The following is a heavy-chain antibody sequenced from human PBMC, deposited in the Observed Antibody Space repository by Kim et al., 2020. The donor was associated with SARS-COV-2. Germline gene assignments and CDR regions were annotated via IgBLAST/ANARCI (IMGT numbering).Heavy chain of an antibody. Sequence: SPNYSPSHKSRVTLSVDTSKNQFSLKLSSVTAADTAVYYCARDNGSGWYLWGQGTLVTVSS. CDR3: ARDNGSGWYL. CDR2: SP. V-gene: IGHV4-59*01. J-gene: IGHJ5*02. D-gene: IGHD6-19*01.